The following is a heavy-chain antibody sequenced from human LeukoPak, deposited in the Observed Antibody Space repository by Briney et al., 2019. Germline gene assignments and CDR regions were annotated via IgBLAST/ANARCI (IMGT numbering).Heavy chain of an antibody. Sequence: SETLPLTCTVSGGSVSSGSYYWSWIRQPPGKGLEWIGYIYYSGSTNYNPSLKSRVTISVDTSKNQFSLKLSSVTAADTAVYYCARVYYDFWSGLYNNWFGPWGQGTLVTVSS. CDR2: IYYSGST. CDR3: ARVYYDFWSGLYNNWFGP. V-gene: IGHV4-61*01. CDR1: GGSVSSGSYY. D-gene: IGHD3-3*01. J-gene: IGHJ5*02.